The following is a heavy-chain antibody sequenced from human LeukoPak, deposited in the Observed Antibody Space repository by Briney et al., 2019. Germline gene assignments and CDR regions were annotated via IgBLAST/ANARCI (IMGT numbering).Heavy chain of an antibody. J-gene: IGHJ4*02. V-gene: IGHV3-9*01. CDR2: ISWNSGSI. CDR1: GFTFNDYA. D-gene: IGHD2-2*01. CDR3: AKGGYDLDYYFDY. Sequence: GRSLRLSCAASGFTFNDYAMHWVRQAPGKGLEWVSGISWNSGSIGYADSVKGRFTISRDNAKNSLYLQMNSLRAEDTALYYCAKGGYDLDYYFDYWGQGILVTVSS.